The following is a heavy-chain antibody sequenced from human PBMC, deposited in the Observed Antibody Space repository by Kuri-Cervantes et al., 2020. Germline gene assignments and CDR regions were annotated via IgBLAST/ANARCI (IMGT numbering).Heavy chain of an antibody. J-gene: IGHJ4*02. CDR1: GGSISSGDYY. V-gene: IGHV4-30-4*02. D-gene: IGHD2-2*01. Sequence: SETLSLTCTVSGGSISSGDYYWSWIRQPPGKGLEWIGYIYYSGSTYYNPSLKSRVTISVDTSKSQFSLKLSSVTAADTAVYYCARVEPIFCSSTSCYVRDWGQGTLVTVSS. CDR3: ARVEPIFCSSTSCYVRD. CDR2: IYYSGST.